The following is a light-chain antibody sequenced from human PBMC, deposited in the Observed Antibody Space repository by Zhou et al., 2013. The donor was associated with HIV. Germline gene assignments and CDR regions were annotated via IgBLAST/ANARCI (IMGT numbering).Light chain of an antibody. CDR2: GAS. CDR1: QSVSSS. V-gene: IGKV3-15*01. Sequence: EIVMTQSPATLSVSPGERATLPCRASQSVSSSLAWYQQKLGQAPRLLIFGASTRATGVPDTFSGSGFGTEFTLTISHLQSEDFSVYYCQQYNYWPPVFGGGTKVEIK. J-gene: IGKJ4*01. CDR3: QQYNYWPPV.